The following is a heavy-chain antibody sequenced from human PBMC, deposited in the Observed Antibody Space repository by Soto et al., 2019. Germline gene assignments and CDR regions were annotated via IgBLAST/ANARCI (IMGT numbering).Heavy chain of an antibody. CDR1: GYTFTSYG. CDR2: ISAYNGNT. CDR3: ARGGGRITETTRNYYYYMDV. V-gene: IGHV1-18*01. J-gene: IGHJ6*03. D-gene: IGHD1-7*01. Sequence: ASVKVSCKASGYTFTSYGISWVRQAPGQGLEWMGWISAYNGNTNYAQKLQGRVTMTTDTSTSTAYMELRSLRSDDTAVYYCARGGGRITETTRNYYYYMDVWGKGTTVTVSS.